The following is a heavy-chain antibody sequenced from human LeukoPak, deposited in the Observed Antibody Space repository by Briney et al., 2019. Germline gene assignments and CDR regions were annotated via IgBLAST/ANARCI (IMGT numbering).Heavy chain of an antibody. D-gene: IGHD3-3*01. Sequence: ASVKVSCKASGGTFSSYAISWVRQAPGQGLEWMGRIIPIFGTANYAQKFQGRVTITTDESTSTAYMELSSLRSEDTAVYYCVRVVDFWSGRTPYYYYYMDVWGKGTTVTVSS. CDR1: GGTFSSYA. CDR2: IIPIFGTA. CDR3: VRVVDFWSGRTPYYYYYMDV. J-gene: IGHJ6*03. V-gene: IGHV1-69*05.